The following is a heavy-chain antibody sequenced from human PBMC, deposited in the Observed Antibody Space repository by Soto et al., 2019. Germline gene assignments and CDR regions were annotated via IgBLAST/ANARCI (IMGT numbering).Heavy chain of an antibody. CDR2: INPDGSGE. J-gene: IGHJ4*02. V-gene: IGHV3-7*01. Sequence: GGSLRLSCAASGFTFSSYGMSWVRQAPGKGLEWLAKINPDGSGEYYVDSVKGRFTISRDNAESSLFFQMDSLRDEDTAVYFCAREHYFGLDYWGQGTLVTVSS. CDR1: GFTFSSYG. D-gene: IGHD1-26*01. CDR3: AREHYFGLDY.